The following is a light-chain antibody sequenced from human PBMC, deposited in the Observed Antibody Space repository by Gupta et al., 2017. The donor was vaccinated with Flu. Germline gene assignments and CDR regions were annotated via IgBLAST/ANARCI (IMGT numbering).Light chain of an antibody. Sequence: EIVLTQSPEFQSVAPKEKVTITCRCSQNIGTSLHWYQQRPGQPPKLLVKYASQAFSAVPSRFSGSGSGTYMPITSNVLEVEDAATYYCHEIGAFPGTFGQGTKLEIK. CDR3: HEIGAFPGT. V-gene: IGKV6-21*01. CDR1: QNIGTS. CDR2: YAS. J-gene: IGKJ2*02.